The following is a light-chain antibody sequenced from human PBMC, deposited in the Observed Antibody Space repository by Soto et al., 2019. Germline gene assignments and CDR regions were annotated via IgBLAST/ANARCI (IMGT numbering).Light chain of an antibody. CDR1: QSVSSSY. CDR3: QQYCSSSLT. CDR2: GAS. V-gene: IGKV3-20*01. Sequence: EIVLTQSPGTLSLSPGERATLSCRASQSVSSSYLAWYQQKPGQAPRLLIYGASSRATGIPDRCSGSGSGTDFTLTISRLEPEDCAVYYCQQYCSSSLTFGGGTKVEIK. J-gene: IGKJ4*01.